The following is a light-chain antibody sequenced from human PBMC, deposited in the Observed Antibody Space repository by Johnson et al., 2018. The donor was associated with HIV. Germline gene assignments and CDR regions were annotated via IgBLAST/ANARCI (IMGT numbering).Light chain of an antibody. V-gene: IGLV1-51*01. Sequence: QSVLTQPPSVSAAPGQKVTISCSGSSYNIGNNYVSWYQQLPGTAPKLLIYDNNKRPSGIPDRFSGSKYGTSATLGITGLQTGDEADYYCGTWDSSLSAGYVFGTGTKVTVL. CDR1: SYNIGNNY. CDR2: DNN. CDR3: GTWDSSLSAGYV. J-gene: IGLJ1*01.